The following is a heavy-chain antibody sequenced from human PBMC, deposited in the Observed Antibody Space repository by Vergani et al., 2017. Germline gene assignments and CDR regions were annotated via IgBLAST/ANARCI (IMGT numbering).Heavy chain of an antibody. CDR1: GFTFSSYG. V-gene: IGHV3-33*01. CDR2: IWYDGSNK. CDR3: AREIMGQLVGFGWFDP. J-gene: IGHJ5*02. Sequence: QVQLVESGGGVVQPGRSLRLSCAASGFTFSSYGMHWVRQAPGKGLEWVAVIWYDGSNKYYADSVKGRFTISRDNSKNTLYLQMNSLRAEDTAVYYCAREIMGQLVGFGWFDPWGQGTLVAVSS. D-gene: IGHD6-6*01.